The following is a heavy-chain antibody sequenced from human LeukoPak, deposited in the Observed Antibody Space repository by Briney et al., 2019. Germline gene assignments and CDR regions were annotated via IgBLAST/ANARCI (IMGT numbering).Heavy chain of an antibody. CDR3: ARLDIVVVVAALDY. V-gene: IGHV3-48*04. D-gene: IGHD2-15*01. CDR1: GFTFSSYS. Sequence: TGGSLRLSCAASGFTFSSYSMNWVRQAPGKGLEWVSYISSSSSTIYYADSVKGRFTISRDNAKNSLYLQMNSLRAEDTAVYYCARLDIVVVVAALDYWGQGTLVTVSS. CDR2: ISSSSSTI. J-gene: IGHJ4*02.